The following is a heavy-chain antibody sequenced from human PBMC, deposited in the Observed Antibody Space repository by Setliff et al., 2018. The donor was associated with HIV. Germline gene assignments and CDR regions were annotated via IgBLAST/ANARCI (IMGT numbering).Heavy chain of an antibody. Sequence: SGPTLVNPTQTLTLTCTFSGFSLSTSGMCVSWIRQPPGKALGWLARIDWDDDVRYKPSLKSRLTITKDTSKNQVDLTMSNMDPVDTATYFCVHVSYYREVYFDAWGQGILVTVSS. CDR1: GFSLSTSGMC. CDR2: IDWDDDV. CDR3: VHVSYYREVYFDA. V-gene: IGHV2-5*08. J-gene: IGHJ4*01. D-gene: IGHD3-10*01.